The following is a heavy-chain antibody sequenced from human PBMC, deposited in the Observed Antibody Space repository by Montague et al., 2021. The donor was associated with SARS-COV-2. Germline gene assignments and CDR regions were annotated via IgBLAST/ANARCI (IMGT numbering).Heavy chain of an antibody. D-gene: IGHD6-19*01. J-gene: IGHJ4*02. Sequence: SETLSLTCTVSGVSISSYYWTWIRQPPGKGLEWIGFIYYSGSTNYNPSLKSRVTISVDTSKNQFSLQLNSVTPEDTAVYYCANFAVSGTTADYWGQGILVTVSS. CDR3: ANFAVSGTTADY. CDR1: GVSISSYY. CDR2: IYYSGST. V-gene: IGHV4-59*12.